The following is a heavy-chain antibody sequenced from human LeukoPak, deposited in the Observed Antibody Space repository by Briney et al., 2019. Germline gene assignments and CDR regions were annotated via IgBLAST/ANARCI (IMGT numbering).Heavy chain of an antibody. CDR3: AREGNGLLSKDLDY. J-gene: IGHJ4*02. CDR1: GYTFTDYY. Sequence: ASVKVSGKGSGYTFTDYYLHWVRQAPGQGLEWVGYINPRDGGTSSPQNFRGRVTMTTDASSSTAYMELSRLTSDDTAIYYCAREGNGLLSKDLDYWGQGTLVTVSS. CDR2: INPRDGGT. D-gene: IGHD2-15*01. V-gene: IGHV1-2*02.